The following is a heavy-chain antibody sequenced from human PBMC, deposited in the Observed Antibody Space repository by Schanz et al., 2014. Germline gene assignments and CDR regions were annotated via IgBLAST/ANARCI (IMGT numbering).Heavy chain of an antibody. V-gene: IGHV3-64*04. J-gene: IGHJ5*02. Sequence: VQLVESGGGLVQPGGSLRLSCSASGFTFSSYSMYWVRQAPGKGLEYVSVISSNGGSTDFADSVKGRFTISRDNSKNTLYLEMNSLRAEDTAVYYCASARCFTCPDYWFAPWGQGTLVTVSS. CDR2: ISSNGGST. D-gene: IGHD3-16*01. CDR3: ASARCFTCPDYWFAP. CDR1: GFTFSSYS.